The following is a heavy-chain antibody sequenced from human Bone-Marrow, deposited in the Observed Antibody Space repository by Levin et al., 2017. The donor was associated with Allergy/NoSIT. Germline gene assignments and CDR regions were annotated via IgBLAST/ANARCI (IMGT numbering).Heavy chain of an antibody. V-gene: IGHV3-30*03. CDR1: GFTFRSHG. Sequence: GESLKISCAASGFTFRSHGIHWVRQAPGKGLEWVTVISYDGSNQYYGDSLKGRVTISRDNSKDTVYLQIDSLRPEDTAVYYCARDQFSGAAGTYFGIDFWGQGTLVTVSS. CDR2: ISYDGSNQ. CDR3: ARDQFSGAAGTYFGIDF. D-gene: IGHD6-13*01. J-gene: IGHJ4*02.